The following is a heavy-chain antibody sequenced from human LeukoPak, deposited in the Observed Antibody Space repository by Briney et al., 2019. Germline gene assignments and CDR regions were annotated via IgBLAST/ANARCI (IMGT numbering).Heavy chain of an antibody. CDR1: GGSISSSSYY. CDR3: ARRRGNAYYYGSGSYYKASYYFDY. V-gene: IGHV4-39*07. D-gene: IGHD3-10*01. J-gene: IGHJ4*02. CDR2: INHSGST. Sequence: SETLSLTCTVSGGSISSSSYYWGWIRQPPGKGLEWIGEINHSGSTNYNPSLKSRVTISVDTSKNQFSLKLSSVTAADTAVYYCARRRGNAYYYGSGSYYKASYYFDYWGQGTLVTVSS.